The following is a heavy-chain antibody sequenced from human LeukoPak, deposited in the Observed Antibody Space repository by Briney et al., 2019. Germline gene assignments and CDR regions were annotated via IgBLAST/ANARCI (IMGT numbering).Heavy chain of an antibody. CDR1: GGSISSGGYY. CDR3: ARDITMWELLAPGGMDV. V-gene: IGHV4-31*03. D-gene: IGHD1-26*01. J-gene: IGHJ6*02. CDR2: IYYSGST. Sequence: SETLSLTCTVSGGSISSGGYYWSWIRQHPGKGLEWIGYIYYSGSTYYNPSLKSRVTISVDTSKNQFSLKLSSVTAADTAVYYCARDITMWELLAPGGMDVWGQGTTVTVSS.